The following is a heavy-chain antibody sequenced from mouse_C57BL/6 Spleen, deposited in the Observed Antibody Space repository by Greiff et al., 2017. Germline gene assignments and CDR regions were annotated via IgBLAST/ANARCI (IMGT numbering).Heavy chain of an antibody. CDR1: GYSITSGYY. D-gene: IGHD4-1*01. CDR2: ISYDGSN. Sequence: EVKLQESGPGLVKPSQSLSLTCSVTGYSITSGYYWNWIRQFPGNKLEWMGYISYDGSNNYNPSLKNRISITRDTSKNQFFLKLNSVTTEDTATYYCALGLDWYFDVWGTGTTVTVSS. V-gene: IGHV3-6*01. J-gene: IGHJ1*03. CDR3: ALGLDWYFDV.